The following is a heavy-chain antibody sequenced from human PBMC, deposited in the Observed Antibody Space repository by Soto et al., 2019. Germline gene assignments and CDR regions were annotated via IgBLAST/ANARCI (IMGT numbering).Heavy chain of an antibody. Sequence: PSETLSLTCTVSGGSISSYYWIWIRQPPGKGLEWIGYIYYSGSTNYNPSLKSRVTISVDTSKNQFSLKLSSVTAADTAVYYCARELAYCGGDCYSDAFDIWGQGTMVTVSS. CDR2: IYYSGST. V-gene: IGHV4-59*01. CDR1: GGSISSYY. J-gene: IGHJ3*02. D-gene: IGHD2-21*02. CDR3: ARELAYCGGDCYSDAFDI.